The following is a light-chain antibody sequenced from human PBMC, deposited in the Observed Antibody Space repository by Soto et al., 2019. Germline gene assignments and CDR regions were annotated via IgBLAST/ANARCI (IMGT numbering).Light chain of an antibody. V-gene: IGLV2-8*01. CDR1: SSDVGYYNY. J-gene: IGLJ1*01. CDR3: SSHAGYNNFYV. CDR2: EVN. Sequence: QSALXQPPSASGSPGQSVTISCTGTSSDVGYYNYVSWYQQHPGKAPKLMIYEVNKRPSGVPDRFSGSKSGNTASLTVSGLQAEDEADYYCSSHAGYNNFYVFGTGTKVT.